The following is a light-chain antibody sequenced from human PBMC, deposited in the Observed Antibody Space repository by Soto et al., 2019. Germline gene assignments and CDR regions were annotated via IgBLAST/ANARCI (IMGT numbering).Light chain of an antibody. CDR2: VGTGGIVG. Sequence: QYVLTQPTSASASLGASVTLTCTLSSGYSNYKVDWYQQRPGKGPRFVMRVGTGGIVGSKGDGIPERFSVLGSGLNRYLIIQNIQEEDESDDHCGADHGRGSNFVYVFGGGTKLTVL. CDR3: GADHGRGSNFVYV. CDR1: SGYSNYK. V-gene: IGLV9-49*03. J-gene: IGLJ2*01.